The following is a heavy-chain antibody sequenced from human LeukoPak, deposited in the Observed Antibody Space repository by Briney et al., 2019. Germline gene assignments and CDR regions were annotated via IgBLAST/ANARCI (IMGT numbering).Heavy chain of an antibody. J-gene: IGHJ4*02. D-gene: IGHD4-17*01. CDR1: GFTFSTYW. CDR3: ARNRGDPSYFDY. V-gene: IGHV3-7*05. CDR2: IKEDGSEE. Sequence: PGGSLRLSCTASGFTFSTYWMSWVRQTPEKGLEWVANIKEDGSEEVYVDSVKGRFTISRDNAKSSLYLQMNSLGTEDTAVYYCARNRGDPSYFDYWGQGTLVTVSS.